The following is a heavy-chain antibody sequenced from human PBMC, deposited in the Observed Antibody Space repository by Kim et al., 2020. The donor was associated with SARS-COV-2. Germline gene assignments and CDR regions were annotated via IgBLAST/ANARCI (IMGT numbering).Heavy chain of an antibody. CDR1: GGSISTSNYY. CDR3: ARLPRSDSTGYYGF. J-gene: IGHJ4*02. CDR2: MYYGGST. D-gene: IGHD3-22*01. Sequence: SETLSLTCTVSGGSISTSNYYWGWIRQPPGKGLEWIGSMYYGGSTYYTPSLKSRVAISVDTSKTQFSLKLSSVTAADTAVYYCARLPRSDSTGYYGFWGQGTLVTVSS. V-gene: IGHV4-39*01.